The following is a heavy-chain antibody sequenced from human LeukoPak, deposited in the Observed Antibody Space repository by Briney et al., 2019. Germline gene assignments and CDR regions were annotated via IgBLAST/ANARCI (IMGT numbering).Heavy chain of an antibody. CDR3: ARGTPMATNYYFDY. CDR1: GGSFSDYY. Sequence: SETLSLTCAVYGGSFSDYYWSWIRQPPGKGLEWIGEINHSGSTNYNPSLKSRVTLSVDTSKNQFSLKLSSVTAADTAVYYCARGTPMATNYYFDYWGQGTLVTVSS. D-gene: IGHD5-18*01. J-gene: IGHJ4*02. CDR2: INHSGST. V-gene: IGHV4-34*01.